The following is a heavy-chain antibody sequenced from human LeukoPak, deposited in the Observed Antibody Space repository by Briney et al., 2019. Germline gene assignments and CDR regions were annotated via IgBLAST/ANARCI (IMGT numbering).Heavy chain of an antibody. CDR3: ARGQKYRNGYTVTELGSGYFDY. V-gene: IGHV4-4*07. Sequence: SETLSLTCTVSGGSISSYYWSWIRQPAGKGLEWIGRIYTSGSTNYNPSLKSRVTMSVDTSKNQFSLKLSSVTAADTAVYYCARGQKYRNGYTVTELGSGYFDYWGQGTLVTVSS. CDR1: GGSISSYY. D-gene: IGHD5-18*01. CDR2: IYTSGST. J-gene: IGHJ4*02.